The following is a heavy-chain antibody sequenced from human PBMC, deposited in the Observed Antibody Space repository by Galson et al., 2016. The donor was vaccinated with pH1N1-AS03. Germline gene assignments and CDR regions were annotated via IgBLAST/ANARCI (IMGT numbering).Heavy chain of an antibody. CDR2: ISISGNYT. J-gene: IGHJ3*02. Sequence: SLRLSCAASGFTFSSYAMTWVRQAPGKGLEWVSAISISGNYTYYAASVQGRVTISRDGSKNALYLQMNGLRGEDTAVYYCTKGYLKCTAEIARYGLDIWGQGTMVTVSS. CDR1: GFTFSSYA. CDR3: TKGYLKCTAEIARYGLDI. D-gene: IGHD5-18*01. V-gene: IGHV3-23*01.